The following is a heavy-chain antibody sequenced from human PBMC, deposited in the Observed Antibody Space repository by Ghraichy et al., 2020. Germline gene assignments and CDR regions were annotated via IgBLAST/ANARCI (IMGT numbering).Heavy chain of an antibody. CDR3: ATFSSGW. D-gene: IGHD6-19*01. J-gene: IGHJ4*02. V-gene: IGHV3-7*01. CDR2: IRPYGSEK. Sequence: GGSLRLSCVASAFTFSSHWLHWVRQPPGKGLEGVDKIRPYGSEKYYEDSVKGRFTTSRDNAKNSLFLQMNSLRAEDTAVYYCATFSSGWWGQGTLVTVSS. CDR1: AFTFSSHW.